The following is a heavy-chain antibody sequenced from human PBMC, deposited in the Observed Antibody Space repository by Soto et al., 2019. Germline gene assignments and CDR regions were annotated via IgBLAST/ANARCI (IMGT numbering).Heavy chain of an antibody. V-gene: IGHV3-33*01. D-gene: IGHD3-10*01. J-gene: IGHJ4*02. CDR1: GFTFSSYG. CDR3: SRVRTMVRGVMDY. CDR2: IWYDGSNK. Sequence: QVQLVESGGGVVQPGRSLRLSCAASGFTFSSYGMHWVRQAPGKGLEWVAVIWYDGSNKYYADSVKGRFTISRDNSKNTLYLQMNSLRAEDTAVFYCSRVRTMVRGVMDYWGQGTLVTVYS.